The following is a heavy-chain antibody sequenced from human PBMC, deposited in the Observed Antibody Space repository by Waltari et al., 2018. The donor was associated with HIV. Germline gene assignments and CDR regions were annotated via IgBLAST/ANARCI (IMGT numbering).Heavy chain of an antibody. CDR3: ARDGWAYGTYGTTYYFDN. J-gene: IGHJ4*02. V-gene: IGHV7-4-1*02. CDR1: GYTFTNYA. D-gene: IGHD1-1*01. CDR2: IHTNTGNP. Sequence: QVQLVQSGSELREPGASVKVSCKTSGYTFTNYALNWVRQAPGQGLEWMGWIHTNTGNPTYAQGFTGRFVFSLDTSVSTAYVQIRGLKSEDTAIYYCARDGWAYGTYGTTYYFDNWGQGTLVTVSS.